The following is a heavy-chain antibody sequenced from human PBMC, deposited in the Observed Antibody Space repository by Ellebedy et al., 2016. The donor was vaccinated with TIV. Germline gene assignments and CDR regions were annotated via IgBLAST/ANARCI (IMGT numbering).Heavy chain of an antibody. V-gene: IGHV3-48*03. CDR1: GFHFSSYD. CDR2: ISSSGSTT. Sequence: GGFLRLSCAASGFHFSSYDVNWVRQAPGRGLEWLSYISSSGSTTKYADSVKGRFTISRDNAKNSLYLQMNSLRAEDTAVYYCARDDSSGYPRYFDYWGQGTLVTVSS. D-gene: IGHD3-22*01. CDR3: ARDDSSGYPRYFDY. J-gene: IGHJ4*02.